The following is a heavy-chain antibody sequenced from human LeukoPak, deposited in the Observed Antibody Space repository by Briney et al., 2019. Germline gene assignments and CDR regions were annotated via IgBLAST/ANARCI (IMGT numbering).Heavy chain of an antibody. V-gene: IGHV4-34*01. J-gene: IGHJ4*02. Sequence: PSETLSLTCAVYGGSFSGYYWSWIRQPPGKGLEWIGSIYHSGSTYYNPSLKSRVTISVDTSKNQFSLKLSSVTAADTAVYYCARTSRKQGYYFDYWGQGTLVTVSS. CDR3: ARTSRKQGYYFDY. CDR2: IYHSGST. CDR1: GGSFSGYY. D-gene: IGHD1-14*01.